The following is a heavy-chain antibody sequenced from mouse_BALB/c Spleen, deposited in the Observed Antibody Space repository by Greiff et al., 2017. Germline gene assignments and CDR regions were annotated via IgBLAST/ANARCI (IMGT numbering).Heavy chain of an antibody. J-gene: IGHJ4*01. CDR1: GFSLTSYD. Sequence: QVQLQQSGPGLVAPSQSLSITCTVSGFSLTSYDISWIRQPPGKGLEWLGVIWTGGGTNYNSAFMSRLSISKDNSKSQVFLKMNSLQTDDTAIYYCVRGDGYYPYAMDYWGQGTSVTVSS. CDR2: IWTGGGT. CDR3: VRGDGYYPYAMDY. V-gene: IGHV2-9-2*01. D-gene: IGHD2-3*01.